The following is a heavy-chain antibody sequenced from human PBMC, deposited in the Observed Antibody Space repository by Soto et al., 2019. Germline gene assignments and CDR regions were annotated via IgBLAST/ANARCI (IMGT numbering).Heavy chain of an antibody. V-gene: IGHV3-21*01. D-gene: IGHD3-22*01. Sequence: EVQLVESGGGLVKTGGSLRLSCAASGFTFSSYSMNWVRQAPGKGLEWVSSISSSSSYIYYADSVKGRFTISRDNAKNSLYLQMNSLRAEDTAVYYCARSLLVVITQGYYFDYWGQGTLVTVSS. CDR3: ARSLLVVITQGYYFDY. CDR1: GFTFSSYS. J-gene: IGHJ4*02. CDR2: ISSSSSYI.